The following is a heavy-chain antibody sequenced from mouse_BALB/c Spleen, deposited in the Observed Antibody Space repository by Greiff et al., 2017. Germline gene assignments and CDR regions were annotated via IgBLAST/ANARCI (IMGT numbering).Heavy chain of an antibody. CDR1: GYAFSSYW. V-gene: IGHV1-80*01. CDR2: IYPGDGDT. D-gene: IGHD4-1*01. CDR3: ARSGTGTRDYFDY. J-gene: IGHJ2*01. Sequence: QVQLQQSGAELVRPGSSVKISCKASGYAFSSYWMNWVKQRPGQGLEWIGQIYPGDGDTNYNGKFKGKATLTADKSSSTAYMQLSSLTSEDSAVYFCARSGTGTRDYFDYWGQGTTLTVSS.